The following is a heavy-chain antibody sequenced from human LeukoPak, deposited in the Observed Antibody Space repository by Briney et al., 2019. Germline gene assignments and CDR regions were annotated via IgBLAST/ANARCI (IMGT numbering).Heavy chain of an antibody. V-gene: IGHV3-21*01. CDR3: ARDPYGGRLDFDY. J-gene: IGHJ4*02. CDR2: ISSSSSYI. D-gene: IGHD4-17*01. CDR1: GFTFSSYS. Sequence: GGSLRLSCAASGFTFSSYSMNWVRQAPGKGPEWVSSISSSSSYIYYADSVKGRFTISRDNAKNSLYLRMNSLRAEDTAVYYCARDPYGGRLDFDYWGQGTLVTVSS.